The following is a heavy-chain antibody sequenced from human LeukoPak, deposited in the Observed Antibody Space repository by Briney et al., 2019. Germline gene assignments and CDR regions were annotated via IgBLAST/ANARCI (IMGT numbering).Heavy chain of an antibody. V-gene: IGHV3-66*01. CDR2: IYSGGST. CDR1: GFTFSSYA. CDR3: ARIYDSSGYYYDDAFDI. D-gene: IGHD3-22*01. Sequence: GGSLRLSCAASGFTFSSYAMSWVRQAPGKGLEWVSVIYSGGSTYYADSVKGRFTISRDNSKNTLYLQMNSLRAEDTAVYYCARIYDSSGYYYDDAFDIWGQGTMVTVSS. J-gene: IGHJ3*02.